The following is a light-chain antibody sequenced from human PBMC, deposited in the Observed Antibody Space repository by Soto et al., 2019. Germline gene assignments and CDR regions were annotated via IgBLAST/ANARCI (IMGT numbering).Light chain of an antibody. CDR1: QSISDY. CDR2: DAS. CDR3: QEYNNWHPIT. Sequence: DTVLTQSPDTLSLSPGERATLSCKASQSISDYLAWYQQKPGQAPRLLIYDASNRATGIPARFSGSGSGTEFTLTISSLEPEDFAVYYCQEYNNWHPITFGGGTKVEIK. J-gene: IGKJ4*01. V-gene: IGKV3-11*01.